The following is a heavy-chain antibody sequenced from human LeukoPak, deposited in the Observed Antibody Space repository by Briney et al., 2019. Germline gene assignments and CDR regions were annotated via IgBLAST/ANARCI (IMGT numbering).Heavy chain of an antibody. V-gene: IGHV3-23*01. CDR1: GFTFSSYA. D-gene: IGHD3-10*01. CDR2: ISGSGGSK. J-gene: IGHJ4*02. CDR3: AKGVITMVRGVNGGYFDY. Sequence: GGSLRLSCAASGFTFSSYAMSWVRQAPGKGLESVSAISGSGGSKYYADSVKRRFTISRDNSKNTLFLQMNSLRAEDTAVYYCAKGVITMVRGVNGGYFDYWGQGTLVTVSS.